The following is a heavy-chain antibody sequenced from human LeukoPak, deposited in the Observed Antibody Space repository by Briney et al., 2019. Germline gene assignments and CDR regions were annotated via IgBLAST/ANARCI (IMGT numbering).Heavy chain of an antibody. CDR3: ARDMGIAVAGPPGMDV. V-gene: IGHV3-66*01. Sequence: GGSLRLSCAASGFTVSSNYMSWVRQAPGKGLEWVSVIYSGGSTYYADSVKGRFTISRDNSKNTLYLQMNSLRAEDTAVYYCARDMGIAVAGPPGMDVWGQGTTVTVSS. CDR2: IYSGGST. D-gene: IGHD6-19*01. J-gene: IGHJ6*02. CDR1: GFTVSSNY.